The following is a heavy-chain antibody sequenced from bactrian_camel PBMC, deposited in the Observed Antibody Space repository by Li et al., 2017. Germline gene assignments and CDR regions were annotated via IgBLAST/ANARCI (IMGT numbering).Heavy chain of an antibody. D-gene: IGHD6*01. CDR3: AADNRRVVIAGTFRRCGLESEHNN. V-gene: IGHV3S28*01. J-gene: IGHJ4*01. CDR1: PAASRDLC. Sequence: QLVESGGGSVQAGGSLRLSCTASPAASRDLCMSWFRAAPGKEREGVAAIYTGDGSTYYAASVKGRFTISQDKAKNTLYLQMNSLKPEDTAMYYCAADNRRVVIAGTFRRCGLESEHNNWGQGTQVTVS. CDR2: IYTGDGST.